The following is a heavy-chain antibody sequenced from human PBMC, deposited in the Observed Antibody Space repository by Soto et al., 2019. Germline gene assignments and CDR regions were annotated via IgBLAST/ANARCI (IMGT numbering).Heavy chain of an antibody. J-gene: IGHJ4*02. D-gene: IGHD3-3*01. Sequence: SETLSLTCTVSGGSISSYYWSWIRQPPGKGLEWIGYIYYSGSTNYNPSLKSRVTISVDTSKNQFSLKLSSVTAADTAVYYCARSLRFLEWLFDYWGQGTLVTVSS. V-gene: IGHV4-59*01. CDR3: ARSLRFLEWLFDY. CDR2: IYYSGST. CDR1: GGSISSYY.